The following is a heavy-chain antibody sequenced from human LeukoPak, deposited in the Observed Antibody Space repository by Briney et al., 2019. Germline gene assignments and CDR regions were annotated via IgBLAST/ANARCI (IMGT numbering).Heavy chain of an antibody. CDR3: ATFTGPGGSQFDY. CDR2: IDPSGGST. D-gene: IGHD2-15*01. Sequence: ASVKVSCRTSGYRFSNNYIHWVRQAPGQGLEWMGIIDPSGGSTTYSEKFQGRVTMTRDTSRSTVHMDLSSLRSEDTAVYYCATFTGPGGSQFDYWGQGTLVTVSS. CDR1: GYRFSNNY. V-gene: IGHV1-46*01. J-gene: IGHJ4*02.